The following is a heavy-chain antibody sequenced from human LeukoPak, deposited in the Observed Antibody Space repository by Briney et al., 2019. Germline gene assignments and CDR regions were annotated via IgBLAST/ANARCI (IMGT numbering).Heavy chain of an antibody. CDR2: IYYSGST. CDR3: AGLIYDYDWGSYRH. V-gene: IGHV4-39*07. Sequence: SETLSLTCTVSGGSISSSSYYWGWIRQPPGKGLEWIGSIYYSGSTYYNPSLKSRVTISVDTSKNQFSLKLSSVTAADTAVYYCAGLIYDYDWGSYRHWGQGTLVTVSS. CDR1: GGSISSSSYY. D-gene: IGHD3-16*02. J-gene: IGHJ4*02.